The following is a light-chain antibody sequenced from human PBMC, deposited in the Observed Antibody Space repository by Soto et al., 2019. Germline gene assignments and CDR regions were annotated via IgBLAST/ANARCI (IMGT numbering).Light chain of an antibody. CDR3: CSYAGSSTFV. CDR2: EVS. V-gene: IGLV2-23*02. J-gene: IGLJ1*01. Sequence: QSALTQPASVSGSPGRSITISCTGTSSDVGSYNLVSWYQQHPGKAPKPMIYEVSKRPSGVSYRFSGSKSGNTASLTISGLQAEDEADYYCCSYAGSSTFVFGTGTKVTVL. CDR1: SSDVGSYNL.